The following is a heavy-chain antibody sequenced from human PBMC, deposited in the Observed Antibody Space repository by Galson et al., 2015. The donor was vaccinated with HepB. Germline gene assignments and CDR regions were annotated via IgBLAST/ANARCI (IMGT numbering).Heavy chain of an antibody. CDR2: ISSNTLYT. D-gene: IGHD4-17*01. CDR3: ARVADADGGDHTHFDS. CDR1: GFTFSDYY. Sequence: SLRLSCAVSGFTFSDYYMSWIRQAPGKGLEWLSCISSNTLYTHYAVTVTVRFTISRDKAKTALFLQINVLSAEDTAVYYCARVADADGGDHTHFDSWGQGTLVTVSS. J-gene: IGHJ4*02. V-gene: IGHV3-11*06.